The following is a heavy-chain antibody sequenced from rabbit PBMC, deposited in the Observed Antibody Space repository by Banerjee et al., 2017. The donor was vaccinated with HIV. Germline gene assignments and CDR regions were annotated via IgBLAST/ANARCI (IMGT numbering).Heavy chain of an antibody. CDR1: GFTISSYH. CDR3: ARGDGAYAGYDGL. Sequence: QEQLEESGGGLVTPGGTLTLTCTASGFTISSYHMGWVRQAPGKGLEWIGEIYTGSSGSAYYASWAKGRFTISKTSSTTMTLQMTSLTAADTATYFCARGDGAYAGYDGLWGPGTLVTVS. D-gene: IGHD7-1*01. J-gene: IGHJ4*01. CDR2: IYTGSSGSA. V-gene: IGHV1S45*01.